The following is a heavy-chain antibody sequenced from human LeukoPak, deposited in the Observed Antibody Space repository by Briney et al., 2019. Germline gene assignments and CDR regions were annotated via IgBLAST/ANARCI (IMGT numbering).Heavy chain of an antibody. D-gene: IGHD2-2*01. J-gene: IGHJ4*02. V-gene: IGHV4-39*07. CDR3: ASLSVVVTRFDY. CDR2: MYYSGGT. Sequence: SETLSLTCTVSGGSISSSSYYWGWIRQSPGRGLEWIGTMYYSGGTYYNPSLKSRVTISVDTSKNQFSLKLSSVTAADTAVYYCASLSVVVTRFDYCGQGTLVTVSS. CDR1: GGSISSSSYY.